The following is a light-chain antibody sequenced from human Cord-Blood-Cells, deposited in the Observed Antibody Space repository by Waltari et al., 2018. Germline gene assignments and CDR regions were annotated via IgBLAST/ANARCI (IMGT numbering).Light chain of an antibody. CDR1: QSISSY. V-gene: IGKV1-39*01. Sequence: DIKMTQSPPSLSASVGTRVTITSRASQSISSYLNWYQQKPGKAPKLLIYAASSLQSGVPSRFSGSGSGTDFTLTISSLQPEDFATYYCQQSYSTPYSFGQGTKLEIK. J-gene: IGKJ2*03. CDR2: AAS. CDR3: QQSYSTPYS.